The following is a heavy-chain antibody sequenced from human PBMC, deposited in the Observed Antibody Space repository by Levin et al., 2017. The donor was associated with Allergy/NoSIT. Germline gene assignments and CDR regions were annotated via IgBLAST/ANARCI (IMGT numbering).Heavy chain of an antibody. D-gene: IGHD4-17*01. J-gene: IGHJ5*02. V-gene: IGHV3-48*02. CDR3: AVTIGVSPA. CDR1: GFIFSKYN. CDR2: ISTTSSDM. Sequence: ETLSLTCAASGFIFSKYNMNWVRQAPGTGPEWISFISTTSSDMSYTDSVKGRFTISRDNAKNSLYLQMNSLRDEDTAVYYCAVTIGVSPAWGQGTLVTVSS.